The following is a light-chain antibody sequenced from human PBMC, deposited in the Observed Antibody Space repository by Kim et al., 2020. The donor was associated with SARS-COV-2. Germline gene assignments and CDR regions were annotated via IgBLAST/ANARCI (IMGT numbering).Light chain of an antibody. CDR3: QQYYSYPPT. Sequence: ASTGDRVTITCRASQGISSYLAWHQQKPGKAPKLLIYAASTLQSGVPSRFSGSGSGTDFTLTISCLQSEDFATYYCQQYYSYPPTFGQGTKVEIK. V-gene: IGKV1-8*01. CDR1: QGISSY. J-gene: IGKJ1*01. CDR2: AAS.